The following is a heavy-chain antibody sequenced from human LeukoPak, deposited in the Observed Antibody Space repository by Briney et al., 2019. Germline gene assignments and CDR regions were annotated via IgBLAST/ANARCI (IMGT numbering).Heavy chain of an antibody. J-gene: IGHJ3*01. CDR1: GYTFINHA. CDR3: ARESWHYGTDAFDV. V-gene: IGHV1-3*04. Sequence: VASVKVSCKASGYTFINHAIHWVRQAPGQRLEWMGWINIGNGNTKYSQNFQGRITITRDTSATTAYMDLSSLRSEDTAVFYCARESWHYGTDAFDVWGQGTMVTVSS. CDR2: INIGNGNT. D-gene: IGHD1-7*01.